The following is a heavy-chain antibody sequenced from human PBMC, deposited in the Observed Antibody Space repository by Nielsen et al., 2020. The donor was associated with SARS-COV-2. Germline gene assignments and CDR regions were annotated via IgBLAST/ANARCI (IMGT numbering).Heavy chain of an antibody. CDR2: IYHSGST. Sequence: SETLSLTCTFSGYSISSVYYWCWLRPPPGKGLEWIGSIYHSGSTYYNPSLKIRVTISVDTSKNQFSLNLSSVTAVDTAVYYCARSRPDIVVAGDGFLDYWGQGTLVTVSS. CDR3: ARSRPDIVVAGDGFLDY. CDR1: GYSISSVYY. V-gene: IGHV4-38-2*02. D-gene: IGHD2-2*01. J-gene: IGHJ4*02.